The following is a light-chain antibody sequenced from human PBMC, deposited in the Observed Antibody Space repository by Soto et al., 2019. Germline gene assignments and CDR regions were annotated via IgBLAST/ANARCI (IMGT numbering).Light chain of an antibody. CDR2: DVS. CDR3: SSYTSSSTYVV. Sequence: QSVLTQPASVSGSPGQSITISCTGTSSDVGGYNYVYWYQQHPGKAPKLMIYDVSNRPSGVSNRFSGSKSGNTASLPISGLQAEDEAHYYFSSYTSSSTYVVFGGGTKLTV. CDR1: SSDVGGYNY. J-gene: IGLJ2*01. V-gene: IGLV2-14*01.